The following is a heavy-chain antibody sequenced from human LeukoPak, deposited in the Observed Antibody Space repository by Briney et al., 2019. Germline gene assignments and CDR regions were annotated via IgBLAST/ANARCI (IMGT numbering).Heavy chain of an antibody. CDR1: GFTVSSSY. J-gene: IGHJ4*02. D-gene: IGHD4-17*01. Sequence: PGGSLRLSCAASGFTVSSSYMSWVRQAPGKGLGWVSIIYSGGITHYADSVKGRFTMSRDNSKNMLYLQMHSLRAEDTAVYYCASGPTAVTRSYWGRGTLVTVSS. CDR2: IYSGGIT. CDR3: ASGPTAVTRSY. V-gene: IGHV3-53*01.